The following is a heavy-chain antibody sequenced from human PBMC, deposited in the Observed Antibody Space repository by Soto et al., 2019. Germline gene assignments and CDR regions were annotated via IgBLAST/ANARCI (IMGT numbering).Heavy chain of an antibody. D-gene: IGHD3-3*01. CDR3: ARSPITIFGVVTPLFDY. CDR1: GYTFTGYY. CDR2: INPNRGDT. V-gene: IGHV1-2*04. Sequence: QVQLVQSGAEVKKPGASVKVSCKASGYTFTGYYMHWVRQAPGQGLEWMGWINPNRGDTYYAQKFQGWVTMTRATSISPAYMELSRLRSDDPAVYCCARSPITIFGVVTPLFDYWGQGTLVTVSS. J-gene: IGHJ4*02.